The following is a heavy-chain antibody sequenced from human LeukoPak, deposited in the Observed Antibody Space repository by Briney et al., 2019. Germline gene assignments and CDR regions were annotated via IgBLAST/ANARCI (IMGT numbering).Heavy chain of an antibody. J-gene: IGHJ4*02. CDR3: ARGRMDSSGYYPLGY. CDR2: ISSRSSYI. D-gene: IGHD3-22*01. CDR1: GFTFSTYT. V-gene: IGHV3-21*01. Sequence: GGSLRLSCAASGFTFSTYTMNWVRQAPGKGLEWVSSISSRSSYIYYADSVKGRFTISRDNAKNSLYLQMNSLRAEDTAVYYCARGRMDSSGYYPLGYWGQGTLVTVSS.